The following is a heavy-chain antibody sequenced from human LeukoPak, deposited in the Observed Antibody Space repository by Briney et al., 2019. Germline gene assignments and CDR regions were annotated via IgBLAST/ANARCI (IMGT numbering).Heavy chain of an antibody. V-gene: IGHV1-2*02. Sequence: GASVKVSCKASGYTFTGYYIHWVRQAPGQGLEWMGWIIPNSGGANYAQKFQGRVTMTRDTSITTAYMELSSLRTDDTAVYYCARGGSGSYNALDYWGQGTLVTVYS. D-gene: IGHD3-10*01. J-gene: IGHJ4*02. CDR3: ARGGSGSYNALDY. CDR1: GYTFTGYY. CDR2: IIPNSGGA.